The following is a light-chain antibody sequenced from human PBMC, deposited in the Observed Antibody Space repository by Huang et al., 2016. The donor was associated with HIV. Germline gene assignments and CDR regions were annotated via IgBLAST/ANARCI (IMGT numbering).Light chain of an antibody. J-gene: IGKJ3*01. CDR2: DVS. V-gene: IGKV1-33*01. CDR1: QDISNY. CDR3: QRYDNFPPFT. Sequence: DIQMTQSPSSLSASVGDRVTITCRASQDISNYLNWYQQKPGEAPKLLIYDVSNLETGVPSRFSGSGSGTHFTFTISSLQPGDVATYYCQRYDNFPPFTFGPGTKVDLK.